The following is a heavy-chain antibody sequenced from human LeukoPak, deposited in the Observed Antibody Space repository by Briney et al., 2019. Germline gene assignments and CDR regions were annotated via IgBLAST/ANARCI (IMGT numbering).Heavy chain of an antibody. V-gene: IGHV3-33*01. Sequence: PGRSLRLSCAASGFSFSTYVMPWVRQAPGKGLEWVAVIWFVGSNKYYADSVKGRFTISRDNSKNTLYLQMNSLRAEDTAVYYCAREGAAAGNYFDYWGQGTLVTVSS. CDR2: IWFVGSNK. J-gene: IGHJ4*02. D-gene: IGHD6-13*01. CDR3: AREGAAAGNYFDY. CDR1: GFSFSTYV.